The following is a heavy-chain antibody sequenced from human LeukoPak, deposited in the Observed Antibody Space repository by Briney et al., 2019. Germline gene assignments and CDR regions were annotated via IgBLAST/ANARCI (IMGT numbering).Heavy chain of an antibody. CDR1: GFTFSSYA. CDR3: ARAPRWEQWLAIFDY. J-gene: IGHJ4*02. V-gene: IGHV3-30-3*01. CDR2: ISYDGSNK. Sequence: PGGSLRLSCAASGFTFSSYAMHWVRQAPGKGLEWVAVISYDGSNKYYADSVKGRFTISRDNSKNTLYLQMNSLRAEDTAVYYCARAPRWEQWLAIFDYWGQGTLVTVSS. D-gene: IGHD6-19*01.